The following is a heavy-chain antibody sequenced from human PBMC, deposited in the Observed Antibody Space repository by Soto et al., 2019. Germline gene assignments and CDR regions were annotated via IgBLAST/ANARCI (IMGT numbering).Heavy chain of an antibody. CDR3: ARVIIVRRSYFDF. CDR1: GFTFSSYT. J-gene: IGHJ4*03. D-gene: IGHD2-2*01. CDR2: ISGTSTYI. Sequence: PGGSLRLSCAGSGFTFSSYTMNWVRQAPGKGLEWVASISGTSTYIHYADSVKGRFTISRDNANNTLYLQKDSLRDEDTAVYYRARVIIVRRSYFDFWGQGTLVTVSS. V-gene: IGHV3-21*06.